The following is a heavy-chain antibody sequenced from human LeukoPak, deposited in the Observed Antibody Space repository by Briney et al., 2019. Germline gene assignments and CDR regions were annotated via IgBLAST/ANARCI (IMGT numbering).Heavy chain of an antibody. CDR2: INPSGGST. V-gene: IGHV1-46*01. CDR1: GYTFTDYY. Sequence: ASVKVSCKASGYTFTDYYIHWVRQAPGQGLEWMGWINPSGGSTSYAQKFQGRVTMTRDMSTSTVYMELSSLRSEDTAVYYCARDKELLWFGGNWFDPWGQGTLVTVSS. CDR3: ARDKELLWFGGNWFDP. J-gene: IGHJ5*02. D-gene: IGHD3-10*01.